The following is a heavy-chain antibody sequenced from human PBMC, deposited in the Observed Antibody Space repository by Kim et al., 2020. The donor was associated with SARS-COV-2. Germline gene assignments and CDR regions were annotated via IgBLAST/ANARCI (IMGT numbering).Heavy chain of an antibody. V-gene: IGHV3-48*02. Sequence: GGSLRLSCATSGFTFSAYDMNWVRQAPGKGLEWLSFITKSSTTIYYADSVEGRFTISRDNAKKSLFLQMNSLRDEDTALYYCVRDRMGGASDMWGQGTMVTVSS. CDR2: ITKSSTTI. CDR3: VRDRMGGASDM. D-gene: IGHD3-16*01. J-gene: IGHJ3*02. CDR1: GFTFSAYD.